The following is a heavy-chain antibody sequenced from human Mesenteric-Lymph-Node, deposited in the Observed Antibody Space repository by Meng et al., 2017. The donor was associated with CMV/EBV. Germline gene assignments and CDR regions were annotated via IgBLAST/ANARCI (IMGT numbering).Heavy chain of an antibody. CDR1: GSISSSNW. CDR3: ARDKHDSSGYYGDFDY. Sequence: GSISSSNWWSWVRQPPRKGLEWIGEIYHSGNTNYNPSLKSRVTISVDKSKNQFSLKLSSVTAADTAVYYCARDKHDSSGYYGDFDYWGQGTLVTVSS. D-gene: IGHD3-22*01. J-gene: IGHJ4*02. CDR2: IYHSGNT. V-gene: IGHV4-4*02.